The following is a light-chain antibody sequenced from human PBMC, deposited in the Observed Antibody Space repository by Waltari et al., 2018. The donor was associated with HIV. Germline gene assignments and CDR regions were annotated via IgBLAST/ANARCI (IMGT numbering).Light chain of an antibody. V-gene: IGLV4-69*02. J-gene: IGLJ3*02. CDR2: LKSDGSH. Sequence: QLVLTQSPSASASLGASVKHTCTLSSGHTNYAIAWHQQQPEKGPRYLMNLKSDGSHSKGDGIPDRFSGSSSGAERYLTISSLQSEDEADYYCQTWGTGIQVFGGGTKLTVL. CDR3: QTWGTGIQV. CDR1: SGHTNYA.